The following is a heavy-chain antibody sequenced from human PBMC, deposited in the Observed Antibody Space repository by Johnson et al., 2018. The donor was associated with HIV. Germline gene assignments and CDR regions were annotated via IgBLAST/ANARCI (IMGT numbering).Heavy chain of an antibody. CDR1: GFTVSSNY. CDR2: ISYDGSNK. V-gene: IGHV3-30*18. CDR3: AKDKGSSSWFDAFDI. D-gene: IGHD6-13*01. Sequence: QVQLVESGGGLVQPGGSLRLSCAASGFTVSSNYMSWVRQAPGTGLARVAVISYDGSNKYYADSVKGRFTISRDNSKNTLYLQMNSLRAEDTAGYYCAKDKGSSSWFDAFDIWGQGTMVTVSS. J-gene: IGHJ3*02.